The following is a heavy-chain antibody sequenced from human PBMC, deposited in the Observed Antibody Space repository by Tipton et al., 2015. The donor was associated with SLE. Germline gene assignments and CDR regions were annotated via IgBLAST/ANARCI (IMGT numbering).Heavy chain of an antibody. CDR2: IYYSGST. V-gene: IGHV4-59*01. J-gene: IGHJ4*02. Sequence: TLSLTCAVYGGSFSGYYWSWIRQPPGKGLEWIGYIYYSGSTNYNPSLKSRVTISVDTSKNQFSLKLSSVTAADTAVYYCALYSYGYWGQGTLVTVSS. D-gene: IGHD5-18*01. CDR1: GGSFSGYY. CDR3: ALYSYGY.